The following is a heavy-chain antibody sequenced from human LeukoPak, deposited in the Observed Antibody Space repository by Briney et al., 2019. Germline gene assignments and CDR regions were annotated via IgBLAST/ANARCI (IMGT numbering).Heavy chain of an antibody. CDR2: IGTVGDT. J-gene: IGHJ4*02. V-gene: IGHV3-13*04. Sequence: GGSLRLSCAASGFTFSSYDMHWVRQAPGKGLEWVSAIGTVGDTYYPGSVKGRFTISRENAKNSLYLQMNSLRAGDTAVYYCARAGAYDSSGYYQFDYWGQGTLVTVSS. CDR3: ARAGAYDSSGYYQFDY. CDR1: GFTFSSYD. D-gene: IGHD3-22*01.